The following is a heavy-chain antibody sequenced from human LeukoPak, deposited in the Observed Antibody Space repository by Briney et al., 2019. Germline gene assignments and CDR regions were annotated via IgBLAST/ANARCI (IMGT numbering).Heavy chain of an antibody. V-gene: IGHV3-23*01. CDR2: IFSSGDGT. CDR1: GFTCDNYA. D-gene: IGHD3-16*01. J-gene: IGHJ3*02. CDR3: AKRKVPASLGEAFDI. Sequence: GGSLRLSCAASGFTCDNYAMGWVRQAPGKGLEGVSNIFSSGDGTLYADSVKGRFTISRDNSKNTLYLQMNSLRVEDTALYYCAKRKVPASLGEAFDIWGQGTMVTVSS.